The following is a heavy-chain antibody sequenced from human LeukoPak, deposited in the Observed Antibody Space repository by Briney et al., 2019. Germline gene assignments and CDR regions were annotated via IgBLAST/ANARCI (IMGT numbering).Heavy chain of an antibody. D-gene: IGHD3-3*01. J-gene: IGHJ1*01. V-gene: IGHV4-34*01. Sequence: SETLSLTCTVSGGSISSYYWSWIRQPPGKGLEWIGEINHSGSTNYNPSLKSRVTISVDTSKNQFSLKLSSVTAADTAVYYCASAPPTHYDFWSGYYLGPKYFQHWGQGTLVTVSS. CDR1: GGSISSYY. CDR2: INHSGST. CDR3: ASAPPTHYDFWSGYYLGPKYFQH.